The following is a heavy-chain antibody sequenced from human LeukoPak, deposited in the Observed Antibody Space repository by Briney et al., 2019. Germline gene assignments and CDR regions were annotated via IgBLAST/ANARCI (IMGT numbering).Heavy chain of an antibody. Sequence: PSETLSLTCAVYGGSFSGYYWSWIRQPPGKGLEWIGEINHSGSTNYNPSLKSRVTISVDTSKNQFSLKLSSVTAADTAVYYCARGITMVRVGYYHYMDVWGKGTAVTVSS. V-gene: IGHV4-34*01. D-gene: IGHD3-10*01. J-gene: IGHJ6*03. CDR2: INHSGST. CDR3: ARGITMVRVGYYHYMDV. CDR1: GGSFSGYY.